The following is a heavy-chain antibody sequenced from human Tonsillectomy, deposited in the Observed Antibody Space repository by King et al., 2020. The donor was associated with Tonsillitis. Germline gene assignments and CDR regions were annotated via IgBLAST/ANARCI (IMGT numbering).Heavy chain of an antibody. CDR2: IRFDGRKK. D-gene: IGHD4-17*01. CDR3: AKDDGDYGRNYYVGLDA. V-gene: IGHV3-30*02. Sequence: VQLVESGGGVVQPGGSLKLSCAASGFTFSSSGMHWVRQAPGKGLEVVAFIRFDGRKKYYADFVKGRFTISRDNSRKTVYLQMDSLRVEDTAVYYCAKDDGDYGRNYYVGLDAWGQGTTVHVAS. J-gene: IGHJ6*02. CDR1: GFTFSSSG.